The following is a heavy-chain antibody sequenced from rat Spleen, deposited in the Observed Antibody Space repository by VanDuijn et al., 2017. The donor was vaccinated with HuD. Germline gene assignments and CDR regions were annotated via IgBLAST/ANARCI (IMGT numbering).Heavy chain of an antibody. Sequence: EVGLGGGDGGLVQPGRSLKLSCAASGFTFSDYYMAWVRQGPTKGLECVATISYDGSRTYYRDSVKGRCTISRENAKSILYLQMDSLRSEDTATYYCARHGTLGWYCDFWGPGTMVTVSS. CDR3: ARHGTLGWYCDF. D-gene: IGHD4-6*01. J-gene: IGHJ1*01. CDR2: ISYDGSRT. CDR1: GFTFSDYY. V-gene: IGHV5-29*01.